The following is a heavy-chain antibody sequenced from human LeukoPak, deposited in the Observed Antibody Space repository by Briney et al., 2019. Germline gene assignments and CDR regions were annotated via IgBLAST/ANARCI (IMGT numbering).Heavy chain of an antibody. V-gene: IGHV3-73*01. CDR3: TRPSGCSGGSCYGY. CDR1: GFTFSGSA. Sequence: SGGSLRLSCAASGFTFSGSAMHWVRQASGKGLEWVGRIRSKANSYATAYAASVKGRFTISRDDLKNTAYLQMNSLKTEDTAVYYCTRPSGCSGGSCYGYWGQGTLVTVSS. CDR2: IRSKANSYAT. J-gene: IGHJ4*02. D-gene: IGHD2-15*01.